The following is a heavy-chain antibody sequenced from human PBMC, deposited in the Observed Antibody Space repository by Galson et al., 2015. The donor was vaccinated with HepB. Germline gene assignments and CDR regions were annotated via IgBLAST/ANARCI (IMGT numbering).Heavy chain of an antibody. V-gene: IGHV3-74*01. CDR2: INSDGRTT. Sequence: SLRLSCAGSGFTFSSYWMHWVRQAPGKGLVWVSRINSDGRTTTYADSVKGRFTISRDNAKNTLYLQMNSLRVEDTAVYYCARLTDYYDSSGHGRFDNWGQGTLVTVSS. CDR1: GFTFSSYW. CDR3: ARLTDYYDSSGHGRFDN. J-gene: IGHJ4*02. D-gene: IGHD3-22*01.